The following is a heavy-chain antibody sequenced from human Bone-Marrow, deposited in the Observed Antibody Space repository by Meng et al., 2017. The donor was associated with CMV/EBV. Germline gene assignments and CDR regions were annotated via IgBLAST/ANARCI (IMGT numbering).Heavy chain of an antibody. CDR1: GYTFPSYG. D-gene: IGHD3-22*01. J-gene: IGHJ4*02. V-gene: IGHV1-18*01. CDR2: ISAYNGNT. CDR3: AVTYYYDSSGYYSFDY. Sequence: VRRMLYGSVVTKHGASVDVCWNASGYTFPSYGLSGVRQAPGQGLEWMGWISAYNGNTNYAQKLQGRVTMTTDTSTSTAYMELRSLRSDDTAVYYCAVTYYYDSSGYYSFDYWGQGTLVTVSS.